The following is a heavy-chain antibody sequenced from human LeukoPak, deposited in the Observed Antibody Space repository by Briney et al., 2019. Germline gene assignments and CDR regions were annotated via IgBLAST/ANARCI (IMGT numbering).Heavy chain of an antibody. Sequence: ASVKVSCKASGYTFTSYYMHWVRQATGQGLEWMRWMNPNSGNTGYAQKFQGRVAMTRSTLISTAYMELNSLRSEDTAVYYCARVEFSSGYSHIYWGQGTLVTVSS. D-gene: IGHD3-22*01. J-gene: IGHJ4*02. V-gene: IGHV1-8*02. CDR1: GYTFTSYY. CDR2: MNPNSGNT. CDR3: ARVEFSSGYSHIY.